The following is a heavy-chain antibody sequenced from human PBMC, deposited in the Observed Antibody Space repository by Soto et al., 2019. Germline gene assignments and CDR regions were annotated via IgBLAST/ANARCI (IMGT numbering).Heavy chain of an antibody. J-gene: IGHJ6*02. CDR1: GGSVSSGSYY. V-gene: IGHV4-61*01. CDR3: ARGTFGDIFHTYYYGMDV. CDR2: IYYSGST. D-gene: IGHD3-10*01. Sequence: SETLSLTCTVSGGSVSSGSYYWSWIRQPPGKGLEWIGYIYYSGSTNYNPSLKSRVTISVDTSKNQFSLKLSSVTAADTAVYYCARGTFGDIFHTYYYGMDVWGQGTTVTVSS.